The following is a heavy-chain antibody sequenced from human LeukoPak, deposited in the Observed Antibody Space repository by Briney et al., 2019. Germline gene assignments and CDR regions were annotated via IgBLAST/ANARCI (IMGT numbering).Heavy chain of an antibody. Sequence: GGSLRLSCAASGFTFSSYGMHWVRQAPGKGLEWVAFIRYDGSNKYYADSVKGRFAISRDNSKNTLYLQMNSLRAEDTAVYYCAKGGGTGEYFDLWGRGTLVTVSS. CDR3: AKGGGTGEYFDL. D-gene: IGHD7-27*01. J-gene: IGHJ2*01. V-gene: IGHV3-30*02. CDR2: IRYDGSNK. CDR1: GFTFSSYG.